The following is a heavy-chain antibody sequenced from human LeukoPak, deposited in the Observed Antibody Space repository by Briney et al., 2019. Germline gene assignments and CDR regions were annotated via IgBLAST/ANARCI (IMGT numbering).Heavy chain of an antibody. CDR2: ISGSRGST. CDR1: GFTFSSYA. V-gene: IGHV3-23*01. Sequence: GGSLRLSCAASGFTFSSYAMSWVRQAPGKGLEWVSAISGSRGSTYYADSVKGRFTISRDNSKNTLYLQMNSLRAEDTAVYYCARRGYSYGYGNYWGQGTLVTVSS. J-gene: IGHJ4*02. CDR3: ARRGYSYGYGNY. D-gene: IGHD5-18*01.